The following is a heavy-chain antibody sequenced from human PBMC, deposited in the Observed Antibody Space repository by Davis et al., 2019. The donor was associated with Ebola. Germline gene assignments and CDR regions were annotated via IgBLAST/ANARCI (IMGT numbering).Heavy chain of an antibody. J-gene: IGHJ6*03. Sequence: PSETLSLTCTVSGGSISSSPYYWGWIRQPPGKGLEWIGSIYYSGSTYCNPSLKSRVTISVDTSKNQFSLNLNSVTAADTAVFYCARDLRYDSSGSDYYFYMDVWGKGTTVTVSS. D-gene: IGHD3-22*01. CDR2: IYYSGST. CDR3: ARDLRYDSSGSDYYFYMDV. V-gene: IGHV4-39*02. CDR1: GGSISSSPYY.